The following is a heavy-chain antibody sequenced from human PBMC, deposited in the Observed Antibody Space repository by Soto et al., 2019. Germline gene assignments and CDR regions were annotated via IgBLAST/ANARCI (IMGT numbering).Heavy chain of an antibody. J-gene: IGHJ5*02. CDR1: GFTFSSYA. CDR2: ISYDGSNK. V-gene: IGHV3-30-3*01. Sequence: QVQLVESGGGVVQPGRSLRLSCAASGFTFSSYAMHWVRQAPGKGLAWVAVISYDGSNKYYADSVKGRFTISRDNSKNTLYRQMNSLRAEDTAVYYCARVGDSSGYYQTGWFDPWGQGTLVTVSS. CDR3: ARVGDSSGYYQTGWFDP. D-gene: IGHD3-22*01.